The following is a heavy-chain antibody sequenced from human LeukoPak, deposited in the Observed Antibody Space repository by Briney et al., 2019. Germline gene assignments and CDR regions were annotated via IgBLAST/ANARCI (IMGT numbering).Heavy chain of an antibody. CDR1: GFPFSSYW. V-gene: IGHV3-7*01. CDR2: IKQDGSEE. Sequence: GGSLRLSCAASGFPFSSYWMSWVRQAPGKGLEWVANIKQDGSEEYSVDSVKGRFTISRDNAKNSLYLQMNRLRAEDTVVYYCARVEFYGSQLQDYWGQGILVTVSS. CDR3: ARVEFYGSQLQDY. D-gene: IGHD6-19*01. J-gene: IGHJ4*02.